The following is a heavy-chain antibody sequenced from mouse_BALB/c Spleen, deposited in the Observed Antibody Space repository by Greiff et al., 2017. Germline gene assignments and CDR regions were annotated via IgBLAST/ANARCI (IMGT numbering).Heavy chain of an antibody. CDR3: TRDGYGSSYGYFDV. CDR2: ISSGGSYT. D-gene: IGHD1-1*01. Sequence: EVKLVESGGGLVKPGGSLKLSCAASGFTFSSYTMSWVRQTPEKRLEWVATISSGGSYTYYPDSVKGRFTISRDNAKNTLYLQMSSLKSEDTAMYYCTRDGYGSSYGYFDVWGAGTTVTVSS. V-gene: IGHV5-6-4*01. J-gene: IGHJ1*01. CDR1: GFTFSSYT.